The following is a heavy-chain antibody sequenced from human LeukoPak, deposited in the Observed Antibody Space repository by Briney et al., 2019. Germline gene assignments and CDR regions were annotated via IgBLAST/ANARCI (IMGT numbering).Heavy chain of an antibody. Sequence: GGSLRLSCAASGFTFSDAWMSWVRQAPGKGLEWVSAISDSGANTYYADSVKGRFTVSRDNSKNTPYLQMNSLRAEDTAVYYCAKDSGSFDYWGQGTLVTVSS. D-gene: IGHD1-26*01. CDR3: AKDSGSFDY. V-gene: IGHV3-23*01. J-gene: IGHJ4*02. CDR1: GFTFSDAW. CDR2: ISDSGANT.